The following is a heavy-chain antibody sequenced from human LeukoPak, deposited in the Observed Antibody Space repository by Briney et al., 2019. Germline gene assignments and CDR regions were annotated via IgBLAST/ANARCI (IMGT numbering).Heavy chain of an antibody. V-gene: IGHV3-13*01. Sequence: GSLRLSCAASGFTFRSHDMHWVRQVTGKSLEWVSAIGPAGDTYYPTSVKGRFTVSRENAKNSLYLQMNSLRAGDTAVYYCARGRSRATITWYIDLWGRGTLVTVSS. D-gene: IGHD1-14*01. J-gene: IGHJ2*01. CDR1: GFTFRSHD. CDR3: ARGRSRATITWYIDL. CDR2: IGPAGDT.